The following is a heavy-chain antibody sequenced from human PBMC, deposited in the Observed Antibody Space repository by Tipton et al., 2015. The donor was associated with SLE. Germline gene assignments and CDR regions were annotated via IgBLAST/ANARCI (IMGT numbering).Heavy chain of an antibody. CDR3: ARSRGLWSGYADAFDI. V-gene: IGHV4-59*01. Sequence: TLSLTCTVSGGSISSYYWSWIRQPPGKGLEWIGYIYYSWSTNYNPSLKRRVTISVDTSKNPFSLKLSSVTAADTAVYYCARSRGLWSGYADAFDIWGQGTMVTVSS. CDR2: IYYSWST. D-gene: IGHD3-3*01. J-gene: IGHJ3*02. CDR1: GGSISSYY.